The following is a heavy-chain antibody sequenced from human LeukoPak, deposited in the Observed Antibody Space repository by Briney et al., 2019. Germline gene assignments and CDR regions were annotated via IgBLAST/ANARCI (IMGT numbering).Heavy chain of an antibody. Sequence: SQTLSLTCTVSGGSISSGDYYWSWIRQPPGKGLEWIGYIYYSGSTYYNPSLKSRVTISVDMSKTQFSLKLSSVTAADTAVYYCARDVPYYGSGSYFDYWGQGTPVTVSS. J-gene: IGHJ4*02. D-gene: IGHD3-10*01. CDR1: GGSISSGDYY. V-gene: IGHV4-30-4*01. CDR2: IYYSGST. CDR3: ARDVPYYGSGSYFDY.